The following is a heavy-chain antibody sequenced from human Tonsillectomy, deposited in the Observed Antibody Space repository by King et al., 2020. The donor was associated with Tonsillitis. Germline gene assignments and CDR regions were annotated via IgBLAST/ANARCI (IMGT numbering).Heavy chain of an antibody. D-gene: IGHD3-16*01. J-gene: IGHJ4*02. CDR1: GFTSSSFS. CDR3: ARDGRYYDYVWGSYRSSYFDY. Sequence: VQLVESGGGLLQPGGSLRLSCAASGFTSSSFSMNWARQAPGKGLEWFSYFSSSSSTIYYADPGKGRFTITRTNAKHSLYRQMNSLRAEDTAGYYCARDGRYYDYVWGSYRSSYFDYWGQGTLVTVSS. CDR2: FSSSSSTI. V-gene: IGHV3-48*01.